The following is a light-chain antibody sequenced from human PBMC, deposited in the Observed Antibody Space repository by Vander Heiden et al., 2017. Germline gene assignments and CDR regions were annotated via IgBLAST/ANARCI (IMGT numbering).Light chain of an antibody. CDR2: DAS. J-gene: IGKJ2*01. Sequence: DIQMTQSPSTLSASVGDRVTITCRASQGVNKWLAWYQQRPGKAPKLLIYDASNLESGAPSRFSGSRSGTEFTLTISSLQPDDFATYYCQHYSIYPYTFGQGTKLETK. CDR1: QGVNKW. CDR3: QHYSIYPYT. V-gene: IGKV1-5*01.